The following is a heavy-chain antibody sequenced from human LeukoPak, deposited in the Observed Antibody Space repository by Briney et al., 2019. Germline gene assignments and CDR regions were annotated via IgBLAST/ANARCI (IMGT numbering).Heavy chain of an antibody. V-gene: IGHV4-39*01. CDR2: IYYSGST. J-gene: IGHJ4*02. Sequence: SETLSLTCTVSGGSISSSSYYWGWTRQPPGKGLEWIGSIYYSGSTYYNPSLKSRVTISVDTSKNQFSLKLSSVTAADTAVYYCASLQFRGVIITEFYYWGQGTLVTVSS. CDR1: GGSISSSSYY. D-gene: IGHD3-10*01. CDR3: ASLQFRGVIITEFYY.